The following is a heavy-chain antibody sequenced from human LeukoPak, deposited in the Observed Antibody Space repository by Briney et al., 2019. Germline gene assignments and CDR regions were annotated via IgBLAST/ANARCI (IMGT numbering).Heavy chain of an antibody. CDR3: ARGTGVFDY. V-gene: IGHV6-1*01. CDR1: GASVSTNSDA. CDR2: TYYRSSWYN. D-gene: IGHD7-27*01. Sequence: SQTLSLTCAISGASVSTNSDAWNWIRQSPSRGLEWLGRTYYRSSWYNDYAVSVKSRIIISPDTSKNHFSLQLNSVTPEDTAIYYCARGTGVFDYWGQGTLVTVSS. J-gene: IGHJ4*02.